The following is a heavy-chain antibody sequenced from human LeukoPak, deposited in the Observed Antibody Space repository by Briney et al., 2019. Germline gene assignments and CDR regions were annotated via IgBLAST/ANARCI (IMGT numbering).Heavy chain of an antibody. Sequence: GGSLRLSCAASGFTFSSYDMHWVRQATGKGLDWVSAIGTAGDPYYPGSVKGRFTISRENAKNSLYLQMNSLRAGDTAVYYCARGGFMGRLYYYYGMDVWGKGTTVTVSS. J-gene: IGHJ6*04. CDR2: IGTAGDP. CDR1: GFTFSSYD. D-gene: IGHD3-10*01. V-gene: IGHV3-13*05. CDR3: ARGGFMGRLYYYYGMDV.